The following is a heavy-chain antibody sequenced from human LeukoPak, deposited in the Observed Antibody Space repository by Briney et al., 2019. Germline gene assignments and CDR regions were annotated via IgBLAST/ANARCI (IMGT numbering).Heavy chain of an antibody. CDR3: ASVVLYYDFWSAYFHD. D-gene: IGHD3-3*01. J-gene: IGHJ4*02. CDR2: IDSGGST. CDR1: GFTVSSNY. Sequence: GGSLRLSCAASGFTVSSNYMSWVRQAPGKGLEWVSVIDSGGSTYYADSVKGRFTLSRDNSKNTMYLQMNRLRAEDTAVYYCASVVLYYDFWSAYFHDWGQGTLVTVSS. V-gene: IGHV3-66*01.